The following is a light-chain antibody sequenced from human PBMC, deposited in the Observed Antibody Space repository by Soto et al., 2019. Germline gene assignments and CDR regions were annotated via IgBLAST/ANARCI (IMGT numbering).Light chain of an antibody. V-gene: IGLV2-14*03. Sequence: QSALTQPASVSGSPGQSITISCTGTSSDVGGYDSVSWYQHHPGKATKLMIYDDSNRPSGVSNRFSGSKSGNTASLTISGLQAEDDADYYCNSYTSSSTLDVVFGGGTKVTVL. CDR1: SSDVGGYDS. CDR2: DDS. CDR3: NSYTSSSTLDVV. J-gene: IGLJ2*01.